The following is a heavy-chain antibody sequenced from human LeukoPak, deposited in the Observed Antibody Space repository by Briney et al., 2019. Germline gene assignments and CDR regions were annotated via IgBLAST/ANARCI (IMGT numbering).Heavy chain of an antibody. CDR2: ISSSSSYI. Sequence: GGSLRLSCAASGFTFSSYWMSWVRQAPGKGLEWVSSISSSSSYIYYADSVKGRFTISRDNAKNSLYLQMNSLRAEDTAVYYCARTPAGSWYYFDYWGQGTLVTVSS. D-gene: IGHD6-13*01. V-gene: IGHV3-21*01. CDR1: GFTFSSYW. J-gene: IGHJ4*02. CDR3: ARTPAGSWYYFDY.